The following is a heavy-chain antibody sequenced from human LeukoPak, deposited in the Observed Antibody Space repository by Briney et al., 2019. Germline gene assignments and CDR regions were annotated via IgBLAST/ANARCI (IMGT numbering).Heavy chain of an antibody. Sequence: GGSLRLSCAASGFTFNDYYMSWIRQAPGKGLECISYISSSGTPIYYADSVKGRFTISRENAKNSLYLKMNSLRAEDTAVYYCARDGGWTFDYWGQGTLVTVSS. CDR2: ISSSGTPI. J-gene: IGHJ4*02. D-gene: IGHD6-19*01. V-gene: IGHV3-11*01. CDR1: GFTFNDYY. CDR3: ARDGGWTFDY.